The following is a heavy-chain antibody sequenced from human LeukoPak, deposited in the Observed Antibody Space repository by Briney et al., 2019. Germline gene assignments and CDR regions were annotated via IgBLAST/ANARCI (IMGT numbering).Heavy chain of an antibody. V-gene: IGHV1-18*01. Sequence: ASVKVSCKASGYTFTSYGISWVRQAPGQGVEWMGWISAYNGNTNYAQKLQGRVTMTTDTSTSTAYMELRSLRSDDTAVYYCARGGESGSYYLPFDYWGQGTLVTVSS. J-gene: IGHJ4*02. CDR1: GYTFTSYG. CDR2: ISAYNGNT. D-gene: IGHD1-26*01. CDR3: ARGGESGSYYLPFDY.